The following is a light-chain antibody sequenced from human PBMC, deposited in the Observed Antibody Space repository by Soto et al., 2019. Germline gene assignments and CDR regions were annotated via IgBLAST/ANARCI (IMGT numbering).Light chain of an antibody. CDR3: HQYNNWPPIT. V-gene: IGKV3-15*01. CDR2: GAS. CDR1: QSVGSN. J-gene: IGKJ5*01. Sequence: EIVVTQSPATLSVSPGERATLSCRASQSVGSNLAWYQQKQGQAPRLLIYGASTRATGIPARFSGSGSGTEFTLTISSLQSEDFVLYYCHQYNNWPPITFGQGTRLEIK.